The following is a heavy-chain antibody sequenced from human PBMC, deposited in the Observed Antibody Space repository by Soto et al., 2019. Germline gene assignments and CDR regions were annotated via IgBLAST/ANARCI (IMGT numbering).Heavy chain of an antibody. Sequence: SETLSLSCTVSGGSMRSYYWSWIRQPPGQGLEWIGCIYYNGNTNYNPSLKSRVTISIDTSKNQFSLNVSSVTAADTAVYYCARHLTMAATLRVYWFDPWGQGTLVTVSS. CDR2: IYYNGNT. J-gene: IGHJ5*02. CDR3: ARHLTMAATLRVYWFDP. V-gene: IGHV4-59*08. CDR1: GGSMRSYY. D-gene: IGHD3-10*01.